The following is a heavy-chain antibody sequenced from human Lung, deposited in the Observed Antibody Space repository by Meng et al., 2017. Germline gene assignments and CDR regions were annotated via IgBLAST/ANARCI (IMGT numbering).Heavy chain of an antibody. D-gene: IGHD5-24*01. Sequence: QVQLVQSGAEVRKPGAALQVYCETSGYIFTDVQIHWVRQAPGQGLEWMGRITPNSGGANYAQKFQGRVTMTRDTSIRTAYMDLSRLTSDDTAIYYCARDRDGYASFDHWGQGTLVTVSS. CDR3: ARDRDGYASFDH. CDR1: GYIFTDVQ. CDR2: ITPNSGGA. J-gene: IGHJ4*02. V-gene: IGHV1-2*06.